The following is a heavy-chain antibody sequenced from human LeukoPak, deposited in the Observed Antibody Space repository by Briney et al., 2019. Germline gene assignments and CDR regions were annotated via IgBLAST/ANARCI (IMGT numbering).Heavy chain of an antibody. D-gene: IGHD6-19*01. J-gene: IGHJ6*03. CDR3: AKEKQWLVQNYYYYYMDV. V-gene: IGHV3-30*02. CDR2: IRYDGSNK. Sequence: GGSLRLSCAASGFTFSSYGMHWVRQAPGKGLEWVAFIRYDGSNKYYADSVKGRFTISRDSSKNTLYLQMNSLRAEDTAVYYCAKEKQWLVQNYYYYYMDVWGKGTTVTISS. CDR1: GFTFSSYG.